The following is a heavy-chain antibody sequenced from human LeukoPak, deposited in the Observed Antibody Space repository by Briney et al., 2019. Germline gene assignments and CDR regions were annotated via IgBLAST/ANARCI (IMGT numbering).Heavy chain of an antibody. CDR2: IYPRDSDT. CDR1: GYIFTNYW. J-gene: IGHJ4*02. CDR3: ARRQYSGYDFDF. Sequence: ESPEISCKGSGYIFTNYWIGWVLQMPGKGLEWMGIIYPRDSDTRYSPSFQGQVTVSADKSISTAYLQWSSLEASDTAMYYCARRQYSGYDFDFWGQEPLATVSS. D-gene: IGHD5-12*01. V-gene: IGHV5-51*01.